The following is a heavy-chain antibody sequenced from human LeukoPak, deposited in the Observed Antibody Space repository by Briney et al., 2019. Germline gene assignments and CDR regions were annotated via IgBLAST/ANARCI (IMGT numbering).Heavy chain of an antibody. V-gene: IGHV3-48*03. Sequence: GGSLRLSCAASGFTFSSYEMNWVRQDPGKGLEWVSYISSSGSTIYYADSVKGRYTISRDNAKNSLYLQMNSLRAEDTAVYYCAELGITMIGGVWGKGTTVTISS. CDR2: ISSSGSTI. CDR1: GFTFSSYE. CDR3: AELGITMIGGV. D-gene: IGHD3-10*02. J-gene: IGHJ6*04.